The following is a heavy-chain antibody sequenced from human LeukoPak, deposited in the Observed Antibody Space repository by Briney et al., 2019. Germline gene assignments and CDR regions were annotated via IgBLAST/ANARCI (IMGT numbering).Heavy chain of an antibody. CDR1: NGSISNYY. D-gene: IGHD3/OR15-3a*01. J-gene: IGHJ5*02. CDR3: ARDFRTGYDVPRFDP. Sequence: SETLSLTCAVSNGSISNYYWSWIRLTPGKGLEWIGYISYSGTTNYNPSLESRVTMSVDTSRNQFSLKLSSVTAADTAVYYCARDFRTGYDVPRFDPWGQGTLVTVSS. CDR2: ISYSGTT. V-gene: IGHV4-59*01.